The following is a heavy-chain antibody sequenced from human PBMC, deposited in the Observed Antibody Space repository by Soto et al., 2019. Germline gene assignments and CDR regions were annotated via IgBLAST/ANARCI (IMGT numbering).Heavy chain of an antibody. CDR1: GGSFSNFG. Sequence: SVKVSCKASGGSFSNFGISWVRQAPGQGLEWMGGIVPVFGRPNYAQRFRGRLTITAGESTSTGYMELISLRSDDTAVYYCAREGSGYNFWGQGTQVTVSS. J-gene: IGHJ4*02. V-gene: IGHV1-69*13. D-gene: IGHD5-12*01. CDR3: AREGSGYNF. CDR2: IVPVFGRP.